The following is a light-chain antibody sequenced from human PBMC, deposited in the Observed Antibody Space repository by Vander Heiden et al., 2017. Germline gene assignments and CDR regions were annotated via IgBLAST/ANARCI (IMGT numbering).Light chain of an antibody. Sequence: QSALTQPASVSGSPGPSITISCTGTGSDVGNYNLVSWYQHQPGKAPKLIIYEVKQRPSVVSSRFSVSKSGNTASLTISGVQAEDEADYYCCSYAGRSTWVFGGGTKLTVL. CDR1: GSDVGNYNL. CDR2: EVK. CDR3: CSYAGRSTWV. J-gene: IGLJ2*01. V-gene: IGLV2-23*02.